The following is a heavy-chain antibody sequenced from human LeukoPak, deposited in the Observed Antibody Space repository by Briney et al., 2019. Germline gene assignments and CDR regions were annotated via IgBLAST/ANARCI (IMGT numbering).Heavy chain of an antibody. D-gene: IGHD5-12*01. V-gene: IGHV4-59*01. J-gene: IGHJ4*02. CDR2: IHYSGNT. Sequence: SETLSLTCTVSGGSMSGYYWSWIRQPPGKGLDWIGYIHYSGNTNYHPSLKSRATLSMDTSKKQFSLKVRSVTDADTAVYYCARGLLVGNSGYYFDYWGRGTLVTVSA. CDR1: GGSMSGYY. CDR3: ARGLLVGNSGYYFDY.